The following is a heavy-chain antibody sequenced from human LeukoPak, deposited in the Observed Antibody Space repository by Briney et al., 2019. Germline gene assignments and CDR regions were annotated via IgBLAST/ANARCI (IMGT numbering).Heavy chain of an antibody. V-gene: IGHV3-7*01. Sequence: PGGSLRLSCEGSAFIFSGHWMNWVRQTPGKGLEWVASIKEDGSERQYVDSVKGRFSISRDNSKNTLYLQMNSLRAEDTAVYYCARDPGGQLWLPDYYYYGMDVWGQGTTVTVSS. CDR2: IKEDGSER. CDR3: ARDPGGQLWLPDYYYYGMDV. D-gene: IGHD5-18*01. J-gene: IGHJ6*02. CDR1: AFIFSGHW.